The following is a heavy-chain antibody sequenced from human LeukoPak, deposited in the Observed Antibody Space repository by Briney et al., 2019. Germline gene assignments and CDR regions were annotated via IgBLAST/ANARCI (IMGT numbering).Heavy chain of an antibody. CDR1: GGTFSSYA. Sequence: GSSVKVSCKAPGGTFSSYAISWVRQAPGQGLEWMGGIIPIFGTANYAQKFQGRVTITTDESTSTAYMELSSLRSEDTAVYYCARGGMVRGVIPLDYYYMDVWGKGTTVTVSS. J-gene: IGHJ6*03. V-gene: IGHV1-69*05. CDR2: IIPIFGTA. CDR3: ARGGMVRGVIPLDYYYMDV. D-gene: IGHD3-10*01.